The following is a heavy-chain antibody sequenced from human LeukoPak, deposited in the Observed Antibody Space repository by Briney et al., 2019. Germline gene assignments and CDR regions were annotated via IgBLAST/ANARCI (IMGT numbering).Heavy chain of an antibody. CDR1: GGSISSYY. CDR3: ARSIMITFGGVIGYFGNAFDI. D-gene: IGHD3-16*02. Sequence: PSVPLSLTCTVSGGSISSYYWSWIRQPPGKGLEWIGYIYYSGSTNYNPSLKSRVTISVDTSKNQFSLKLSSVTAADTAVYYCARSIMITFGGVIGYFGNAFDIWGQGTMVTVSS. J-gene: IGHJ3*02. V-gene: IGHV4-59*01. CDR2: IYYSGST.